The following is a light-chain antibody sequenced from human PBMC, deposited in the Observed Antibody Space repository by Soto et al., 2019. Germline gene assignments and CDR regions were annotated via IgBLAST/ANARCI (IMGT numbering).Light chain of an antibody. CDR2: AAS. CDR3: QQSYSTPLT. V-gene: IGKV1-39*01. Sequence: DIQMTQSPSSLSASVGDRVTITCRASQSISSYLNWYQQKPGKAPKLLIYAASSLQSGVPSRFSGSGSGTDFTLTISSLQPGDFATDYCQQSYSTPLTFGGGNKVEIK. J-gene: IGKJ4*01. CDR1: QSISSY.